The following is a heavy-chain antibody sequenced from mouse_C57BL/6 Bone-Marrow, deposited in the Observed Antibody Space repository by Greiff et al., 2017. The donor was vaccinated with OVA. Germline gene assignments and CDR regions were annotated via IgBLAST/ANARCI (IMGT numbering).Heavy chain of an antibody. V-gene: IGHV14-4*01. Sequence: EVQLQQSGAELVRPGASVKLSCTASGFNIKDDYMHWVKQRPEQGLEWIGWIDPENGDTEYASKFQGKATITADTSSNTAYLQLSSLTSEGTAVYYCTTDAMDYWGQGTSVTVSS. CDR3: TTDAMDY. J-gene: IGHJ4*01. CDR2: IDPENGDT. CDR1: GFNIKDDY.